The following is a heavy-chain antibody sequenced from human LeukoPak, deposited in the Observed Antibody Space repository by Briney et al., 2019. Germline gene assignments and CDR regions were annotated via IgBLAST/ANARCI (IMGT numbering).Heavy chain of an antibody. D-gene: IGHD3-10*01. J-gene: IGHJ4*02. V-gene: IGHV3-23*01. CDR2: ISGSGGST. CDR3: ATNSRSMVRGVLGYYFDY. Sequence: PGGSLRLSCAASGFTFSSYAMSWVRQAPGKGLEWVSAISGSGGSTYYADSVKGRFTISRDNFKNTLYLQMNSLRAEDTAVYYCATNSRSMVRGVLGYYFDYWGQGTLVTVSS. CDR1: GFTFSSYA.